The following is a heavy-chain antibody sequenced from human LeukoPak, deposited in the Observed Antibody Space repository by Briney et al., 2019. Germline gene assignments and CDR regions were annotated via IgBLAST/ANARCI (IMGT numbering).Heavy chain of an antibody. J-gene: IGHJ4*02. Sequence: PGGSLRLSCAASGFTFSSYWMHWVRQAPGKGLVWVSRINSDGTSTSYADSVKGRFTISRDNSKNTLYLQMNSLRAEDTAVYYCAKSRLLWFGDHWGQGTLVTVSS. CDR3: AKSRLLWFGDH. V-gene: IGHV3-74*01. D-gene: IGHD3-10*01. CDR1: GFTFSSYW. CDR2: INSDGTST.